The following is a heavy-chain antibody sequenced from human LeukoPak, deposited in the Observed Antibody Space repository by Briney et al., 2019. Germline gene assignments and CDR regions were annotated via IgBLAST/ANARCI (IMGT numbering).Heavy chain of an antibody. D-gene: IGHD6-19*01. CDR1: GYTFTGYY. CDR3: ARDDIAVAGPGDY. V-gene: IGHV1-2*02. Sequence: GASVKVSCKASGYTFTGYYMHWVRQAPGQGLEWMGWINPNSGGTNYAQKFLGRVTMTRDTSISTAYMELSRLRSDDTAVYYCARDDIAVAGPGDYWGQGTLVTVSS. J-gene: IGHJ4*02. CDR2: INPNSGGT.